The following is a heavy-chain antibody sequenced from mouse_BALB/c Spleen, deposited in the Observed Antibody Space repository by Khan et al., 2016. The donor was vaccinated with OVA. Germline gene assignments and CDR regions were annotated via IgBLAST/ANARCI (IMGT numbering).Heavy chain of an antibody. J-gene: IGHJ3*01. CDR1: GFTFSTYG. V-gene: IGHV5-6*01. Sequence: VELVESGGDLVKPGGSLRLSCAASGFTFSTYGMSWVRQPPDKRLEWVATITSDGDYTYYPDTVKGRSTISRNNAKNTLYLQMRSLQSTDTALYYCASHLTGSFAYWGQGTLVTVSA. D-gene: IGHD4-1*01. CDR3: ASHLTGSFAY. CDR2: ITSDGDYT.